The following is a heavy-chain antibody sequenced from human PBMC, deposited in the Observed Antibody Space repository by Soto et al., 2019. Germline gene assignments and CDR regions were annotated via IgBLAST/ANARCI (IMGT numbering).Heavy chain of an antibody. V-gene: IGHV1-18*04. CDR2: ISAYNGNT. D-gene: IGHD3-3*01. J-gene: IGHJ4*02. Sequence: ASVKVSCKASGYTFTSYGISWVRQAPGQGLEWMGWISAYNGNTNYAQKLQGRVTMTTDTSTSTAYMELRSLRSDDTAVYYCAKSSSRFLEWLDPLQAWDWGQGTLVTVSS. CDR3: AKSSSRFLEWLDPLQAWD. CDR1: GYTFTSYG.